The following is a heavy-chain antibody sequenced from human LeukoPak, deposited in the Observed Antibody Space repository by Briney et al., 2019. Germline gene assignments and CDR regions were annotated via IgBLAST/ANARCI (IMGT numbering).Heavy chain of an antibody. D-gene: IGHD5-18*01. J-gene: IGHJ4*02. CDR3: AARGYSYGYDFDY. CDR1: GFTFSSYA. CDR2: ISGSGGST. V-gene: IGHV3-23*01. Sequence: GGSLRLSCAASGFTFSSYAMSWVRQAPGKGLEWVSAISGSGGSTYYADSVKGRFTISRDNSKNTLCLQMNSLRAEDTAVYYCAARGYSYGYDFDYWGQGTLVTVSS.